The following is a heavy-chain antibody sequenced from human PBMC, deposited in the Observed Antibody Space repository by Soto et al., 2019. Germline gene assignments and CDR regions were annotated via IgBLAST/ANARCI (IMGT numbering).Heavy chain of an antibody. V-gene: IGHV3-23*01. J-gene: IGHJ4*02. CDR2: ISDNGATT. CDR3: AKYGGSCSGAGCPRYFDY. D-gene: IGHD2-15*01. Sequence: SLRLSCAASGFPFSSYVMNWVRQAAGKGLEWVSTISDNGATTHYTDSVKGRFTISRDNSKDTLYLQVNSLRAEDTAVYFCAKYGGSCSGAGCPRYFDYWGQGALVTVYS. CDR1: GFPFSSYV.